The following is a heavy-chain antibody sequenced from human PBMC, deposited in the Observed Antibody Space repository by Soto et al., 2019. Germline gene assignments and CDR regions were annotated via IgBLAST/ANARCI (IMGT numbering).Heavy chain of an antibody. V-gene: IGHV3-33*01. Sequence: QVQLVESGGGVVQPGRSLRLSCAASGFTFSSYGMHWVRQAPGKGLEWVAVVWYDGSNKYYADSVKGRFTISRDNSKNTRYLQMNSRRAEDTAVYYCARDNNYWGQGTLVTVSS. CDR3: ARDNNY. CDR2: VWYDGSNK. J-gene: IGHJ4*02. CDR1: GFTFSSYG.